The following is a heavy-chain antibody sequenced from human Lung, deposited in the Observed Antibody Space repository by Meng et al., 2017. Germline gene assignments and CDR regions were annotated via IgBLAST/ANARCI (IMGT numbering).Heavy chain of an antibody. CDR2: IYYTGST. D-gene: IGHD1-1*01. J-gene: IGHJ5*02. V-gene: IGHV4-31*03. CDR1: GSSISSGHHY. Sequence: QVQLQEAGPGLVKPSQTLSLTCTVSGSSISSGHHYWNWIRQHSGKGLEYIGSIYYTGSTHYSPSLQSRVTISVDTSKNQFPLQLSSVTAADTALYDCARGENMTTMGHRWFDPWGQGTLVTVSS. CDR3: ARGENMTTMGHRWFDP.